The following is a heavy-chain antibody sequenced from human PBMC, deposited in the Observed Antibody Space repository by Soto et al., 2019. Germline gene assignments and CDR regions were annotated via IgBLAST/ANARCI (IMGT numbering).Heavy chain of an antibody. D-gene: IGHD3-3*01. V-gene: IGHV2-5*02. J-gene: IGHJ4*02. CDR1: GFSRTSSGLG. CDR3: AHRVLRAVFGLVTTTAIYFDF. CDR2: IYWDDDK. Sequence: QITLNESGPRVVRPTETLTLTCRFSGFSRTSSGLGVSWVRQSPGKAPEWLALIYWDDDKGYNAYLKIRLTITKDTSKNQVVLTVSDLGPTDTATYYCAHRVLRAVFGLVTTTAIYFDFWGQGTPVAVSS.